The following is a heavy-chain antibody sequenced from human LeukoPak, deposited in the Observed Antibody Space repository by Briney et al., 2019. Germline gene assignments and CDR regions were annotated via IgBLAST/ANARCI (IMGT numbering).Heavy chain of an antibody. CDR3: AKVSGGSFKSPFDY. CDR1: GFTFSNYA. J-gene: IGHJ4*02. V-gene: IGHV3-21*01. D-gene: IGHD1-26*01. Sequence: GGSLRLSCSASGFTFSNYAMNWVRQAPGKGLEWVSSISTSSSYIYYTDSVKGRFTISRDNSKNTLYLQMNSLRAEDTAVYYCAKVSGGSFKSPFDYWGQGTLVTVSS. CDR2: ISTSSSYI.